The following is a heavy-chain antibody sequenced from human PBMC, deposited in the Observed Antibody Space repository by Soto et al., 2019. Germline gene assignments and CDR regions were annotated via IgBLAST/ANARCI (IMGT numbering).Heavy chain of an antibody. CDR2: LIPIFGTP. D-gene: IGHD1-1*01. J-gene: IGHJ4*02. V-gene: IGHV1-69*13. CDR3: ARRAETNGWNGFGADKYYFDF. CDR1: GAAFSSYT. Sequence: GASVKVSCKASGAAFSSYTLHWVRQAPGRGLEWMGGLIPIFGTPIYAQKFQGRVTIAADESTSTAYMELRSLRSEDTAVYYCARRAETNGWNGFGADKYYFDFWGQGTLVTVSS.